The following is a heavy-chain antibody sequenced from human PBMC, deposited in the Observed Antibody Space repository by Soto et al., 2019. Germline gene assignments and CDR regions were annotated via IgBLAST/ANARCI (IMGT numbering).Heavy chain of an antibody. Sequence: QVQLEESGGGVVQPGRSLRLSCEASGFTFNTYSMHWVRQPPGKGLEWLAAIWYDGTQNYYADSVKGRFIISRDNSKKTLDLEMNSLRAEDTAVYYCARAGGTTVTGLGHFDSWGQGTLVTVSS. D-gene: IGHD4-17*01. V-gene: IGHV3-33*01. J-gene: IGHJ4*02. CDR3: ARAGGTTVTGLGHFDS. CDR2: IWYDGTQN. CDR1: GFTFNTYS.